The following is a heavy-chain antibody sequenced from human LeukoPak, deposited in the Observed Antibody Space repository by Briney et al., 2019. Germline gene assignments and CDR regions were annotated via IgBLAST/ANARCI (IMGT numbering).Heavy chain of an antibody. CDR2: FDPEDGET. Sequence: ASVKVSCTVSGYTLTELSMHWVRQAPGKGLEWMGGFDPEDGETIYAQKFQGRVTMTEDTSTDTAYMELSSLRSEDTAVYYCATHPIVVVISPPYGMDVWGQGTTVTVSS. CDR1: GYTLTELS. CDR3: ATHPIVVVISPPYGMDV. J-gene: IGHJ6*02. D-gene: IGHD3-22*01. V-gene: IGHV1-24*01.